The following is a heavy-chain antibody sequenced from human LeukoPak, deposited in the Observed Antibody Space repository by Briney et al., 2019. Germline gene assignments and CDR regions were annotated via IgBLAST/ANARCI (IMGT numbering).Heavy chain of an antibody. CDR2: ISSSSYI. CDR3: ARWGNRVMLDAFDI. Sequence: GGSLRLSCAASGFTFSSYSMNWVRQAPGKGLEWVSSISSSSYIYYADSVKGRFTISRDNAKNSLYLQMNSLRAEDTAVYYCARWGNRVMLDAFDIWGQGTMVTVSS. D-gene: IGHD3-16*01. CDR1: GFTFSSYS. V-gene: IGHV3-21*01. J-gene: IGHJ3*02.